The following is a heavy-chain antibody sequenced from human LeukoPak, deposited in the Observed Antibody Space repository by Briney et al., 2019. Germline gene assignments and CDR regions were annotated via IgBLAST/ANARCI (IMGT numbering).Heavy chain of an antibody. V-gene: IGHV1-69*13. Sequence: GASVKVSCKASGGTFSSYAISWVRQAPGQGLEWMGGIIPIFGTANYAQKFQGRVTITADESTSTAYMELSSLRSEDTAVYYCARVAASDGDAFDIWGQGTMVTVSS. CDR1: GGTFSSYA. CDR2: IIPIFGTA. CDR3: ARVAASDGDAFDI. D-gene: IGHD2-15*01. J-gene: IGHJ3*02.